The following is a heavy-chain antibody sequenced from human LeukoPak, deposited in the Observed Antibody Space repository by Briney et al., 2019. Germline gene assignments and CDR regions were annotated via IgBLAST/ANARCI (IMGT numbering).Heavy chain of an antibody. CDR1: GFTFSSYA. D-gene: IGHD2/OR15-2a*01. CDR3: ARPYSGFYAAFDS. CDR2: ISYDGSNK. Sequence: GRSLRLSCAASGFTFSSYAMHWVRQAPGKGLEWVAVISYDGSNKYYADSVQGRFTISRDNSKNTLYLQTNSLRAEDAAVFYCARPYSGFYAAFDSWGQGTMVTLSS. J-gene: IGHJ3*02. V-gene: IGHV3-30*04.